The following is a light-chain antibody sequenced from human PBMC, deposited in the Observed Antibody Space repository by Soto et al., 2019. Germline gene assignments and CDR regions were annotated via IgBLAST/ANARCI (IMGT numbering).Light chain of an antibody. J-gene: IGLJ3*02. CDR2: DNN. CDR1: YSNIGNNY. CDR3: GTWDSSLSSWV. V-gene: IGLV1-51*01. Sequence: QSVLTQPPSVSAAPGQRVTIPCSGSYSNIGNNYVSWYQQFPGTAPKLLIYDNNKRPSGTPDRFSGSKSGTSATLGITGLQTGDEADYYCGTWDSSLSSWVFGGGTKLTVL.